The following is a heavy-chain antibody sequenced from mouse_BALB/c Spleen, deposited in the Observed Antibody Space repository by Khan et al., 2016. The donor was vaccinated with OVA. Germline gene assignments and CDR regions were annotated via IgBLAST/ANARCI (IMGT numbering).Heavy chain of an antibody. D-gene: IGHD2-12*01. CDR2: INPSNGYT. CDR3: VRDGADQSNDGWFAY. V-gene: IGHV1-4*01. CDR1: GYTFTSYT. J-gene: IGHJ3*01. Sequence: QVRLQQSGAELARPGASVKMSCKASGYTFTSYTIHWIKQRPGQGLEWIGYINPSNGYTNYNQKFKDKATLTTDKSSTTAYLQLSSLTSDDSAVYNCVRDGADQSNDGWFAYWGQGTLLTVSA.